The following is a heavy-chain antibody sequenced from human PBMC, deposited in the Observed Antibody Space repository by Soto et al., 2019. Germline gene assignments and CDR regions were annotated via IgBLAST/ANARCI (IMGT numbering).Heavy chain of an antibody. V-gene: IGHV1-69*13. Sequence: SVKVSCKASGGAFNNYAVTWVRQAPGQGLEWMGGIIPISGITNYAQKFQGRVTITADVSTSTAYMELSSQISEDTALYYCESSYGTSWYGAYWGQGTLVPVSS. CDR3: ESSYGTSWYGAY. J-gene: IGHJ4*02. CDR1: GGAFNNYA. CDR2: IIPISGIT. D-gene: IGHD6-13*01.